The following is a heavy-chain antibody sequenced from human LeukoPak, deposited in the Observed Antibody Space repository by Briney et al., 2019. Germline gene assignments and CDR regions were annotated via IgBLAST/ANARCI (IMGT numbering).Heavy chain of an antibody. CDR3: ARGSGTNSPDY. V-gene: IGHV3-21*01. CDR1: GFKFNDYS. D-gene: IGHD4/OR15-4a*01. J-gene: IGHJ4*02. Sequence: GGSLRLSCAASGFKFNDYSINWVRQAPGKGLEWVSSISASSNYIYYADSVKGRFIISRDNAKNSLYLQMNSLRAEDTAVYYCARGSGTNSPDYWGQGTLVTVSS. CDR2: ISASSNYI.